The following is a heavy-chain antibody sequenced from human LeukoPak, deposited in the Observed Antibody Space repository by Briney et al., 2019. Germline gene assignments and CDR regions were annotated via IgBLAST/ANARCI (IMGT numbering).Heavy chain of an antibody. Sequence: GASVKVSCKASGGTFSSYAISWVRQAPGQGLEWMGGIIPIFGTANYAQKFQGRVTITADESTSTAYMELSSLRSEDTAVYYCARSFLPSSGWWYYFDYWGQGTLVTVSS. D-gene: IGHD6-19*01. CDR2: IIPIFGTA. V-gene: IGHV1-69*13. CDR3: ARSFLPSSGWWYYFDY. J-gene: IGHJ4*02. CDR1: GGTFSSYA.